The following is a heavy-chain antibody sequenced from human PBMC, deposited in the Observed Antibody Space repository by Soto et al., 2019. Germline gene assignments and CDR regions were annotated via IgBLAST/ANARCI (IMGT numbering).Heavy chain of an antibody. CDR2: IYTGGYT. D-gene: IGHD3-22*01. CDR1: GFNVSSNY. Sequence: EVQLVESGGGLVQPGGSLRLSCAASGFNVSSNYMSWVRQAPGKGLEWVSIIYTGGYTNYADSVRGRFTISRDSSKNTLYLQMINLRAEDTAVYYCARDRLNYDSGGHYFGDDAFDIWGQGTMVTVSS. J-gene: IGHJ3*02. CDR3: ARDRLNYDSGGHYFGDDAFDI. V-gene: IGHV3-66*01.